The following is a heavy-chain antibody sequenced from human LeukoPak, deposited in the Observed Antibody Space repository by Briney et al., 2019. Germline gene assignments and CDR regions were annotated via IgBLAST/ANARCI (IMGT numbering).Heavy chain of an antibody. Sequence: GGSLRLSCAASRFTFSTYAMSWVRQAPGKGLEWVSTISGSGGSTYYADSVKGRFTISRDNSKNTLYLQINSLRAEDTAVYYCARDQAKPPYYDSSGYYTNDAFDIWGQGTMVTVSS. CDR2: ISGSGGST. V-gene: IGHV3-23*01. J-gene: IGHJ3*02. CDR1: RFTFSTYA. D-gene: IGHD3-22*01. CDR3: ARDQAKPPYYDSSGYYTNDAFDI.